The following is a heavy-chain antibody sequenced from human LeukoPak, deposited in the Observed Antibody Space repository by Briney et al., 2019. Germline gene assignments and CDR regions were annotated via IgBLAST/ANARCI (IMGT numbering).Heavy chain of an antibody. CDR2: ISGSDGAT. CDR3: AKMGTTTTQATHPDY. D-gene: IGHD4-11*01. V-gene: IGHV3-23*01. J-gene: IGHJ4*02. Sequence: PGGTLRLSCAASGFIFSNYAMTWVRQAPGKGLEWVSTISGSDGATYYADSVKGRFTIFRDDSKNTLYLQMNSLRADDTAVYYCAKMGTTTTQATHPDYWGQGTLVTVSS. CDR1: GFIFSNYA.